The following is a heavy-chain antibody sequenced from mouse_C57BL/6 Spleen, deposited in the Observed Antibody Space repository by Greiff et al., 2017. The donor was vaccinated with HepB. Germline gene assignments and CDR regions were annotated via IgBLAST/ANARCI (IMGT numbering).Heavy chain of an antibody. J-gene: IGHJ1*03. CDR1: GYTFNSYW. Sequence: VQLQQSGAELAKPGGSVKLSCKASGYTFNSYWMHWVKQRPGQGLEWIGYINPSSGYTKYNQKFKDKATLTADKSSSTAYMQLSSLTYEDSAVYYCARSDGYYDWYFDVWGTGTTVTVSS. CDR3: ARSDGYYDWYFDV. V-gene: IGHV1-7*01. CDR2: INPSSGYT. D-gene: IGHD2-3*01.